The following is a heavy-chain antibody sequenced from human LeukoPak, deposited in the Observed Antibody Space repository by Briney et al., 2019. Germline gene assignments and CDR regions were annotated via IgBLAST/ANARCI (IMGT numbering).Heavy chain of an antibody. CDR1: DGSISKYY. D-gene: IGHD6-19*01. J-gene: IGHJ4*02. CDR3: ARVPPPRYSSGWYSDY. CDR2: IYYSGST. Sequence: SETLSLTCTVSDGSISKYYWSWVRQPPGKGLEWIGYIYYSGSTNYNPSLKSRVTISVDTSKNQFSLKLSSVTAADTAVYYCARVPPPRYSSGWYSDYWGQGTLVTVSS. V-gene: IGHV4-59*01.